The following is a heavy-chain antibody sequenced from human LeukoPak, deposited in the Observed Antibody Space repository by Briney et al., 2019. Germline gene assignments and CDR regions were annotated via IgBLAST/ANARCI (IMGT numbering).Heavy chain of an antibody. Sequence: SETLSLICTVSGGSISSYYWSWIRQPAGKGLEWLGRIYTSGSTNYNPSLKSRVTMSVDTSKNQFSLKLSSVTAADTAVYYCARECPYSSSWRLYYYYMDVWGKGTTVTISS. V-gene: IGHV4-4*07. CDR2: IYTSGST. D-gene: IGHD6-13*01. CDR1: GGSISSYY. CDR3: ARECPYSSSWRLYYYYMDV. J-gene: IGHJ6*03.